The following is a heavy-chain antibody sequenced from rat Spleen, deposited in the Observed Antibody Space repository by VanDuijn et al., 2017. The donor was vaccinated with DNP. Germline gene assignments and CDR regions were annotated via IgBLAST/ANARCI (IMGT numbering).Heavy chain of an antibody. CDR1: GYSIITNY. J-gene: IGHJ2*01. V-gene: IGHV3-1*01. CDR2: ISYSGST. CDR3: ARWNIGTSTLDY. D-gene: IGHD1-5*01. Sequence: EVQLQESGPGLVKPSQSLSLTCSVTGYSIITNYWGWIRKFPGNKMEWVGHISYSGSTSYNPSLKSRISITRDTSKNQFFLQLSSVTTEDTATYYCARWNIGTSTLDYWGQGVMVTVSS.